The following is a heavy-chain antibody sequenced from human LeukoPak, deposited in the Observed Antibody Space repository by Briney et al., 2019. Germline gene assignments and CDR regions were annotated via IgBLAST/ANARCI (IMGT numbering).Heavy chain of an antibody. CDR3: ARHGGSGLDWFDP. J-gene: IGHJ5*02. CDR2: FYYSGSP. Sequence: SETLSLTCTVSGVSISTYYRTWIRQPPGKGLEWIGYFYYSGSPNYNPFLKSRVTISVDTSKNQFSLKLSSATATDTAVYYCARHGGSGLDWFDPWGQGTLVTVSS. V-gene: IGHV4-59*08. D-gene: IGHD3-10*01. CDR1: GVSISTYY.